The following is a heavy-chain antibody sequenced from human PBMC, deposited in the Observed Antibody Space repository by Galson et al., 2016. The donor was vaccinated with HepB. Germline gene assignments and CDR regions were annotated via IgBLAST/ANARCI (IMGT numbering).Heavy chain of an antibody. CDR3: ARHINAARWFDP. Sequence: SETLSLTCTVSNVSIRSTSYYWGWIRQSPEKGPEWIGSIYFNGNTYYNPSLMSRASISVDTSNNQFSLKFNSMTAADTAVYYCARHINAARWFDPWGQGNLVTVSS. V-gene: IGHV4-39*01. CDR1: NVSIRSTSYY. CDR2: IYFNGNT. J-gene: IGHJ5*02. D-gene: IGHD6-6*01.